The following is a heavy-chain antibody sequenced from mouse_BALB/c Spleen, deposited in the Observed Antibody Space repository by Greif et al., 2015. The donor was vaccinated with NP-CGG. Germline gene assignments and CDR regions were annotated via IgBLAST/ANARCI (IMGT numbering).Heavy chain of an antibody. D-gene: IGHD2-4*01. CDR3: ARKEGYDYEHAMDC. Sequence: EVMLVESGGGFVTPGASLKLSCAASRLAFSSYDMSCVRQTPEKMLEWFAHISIGVGRAYYPDTVKDRFTISRDNAKSSLYLRMSSLKSEDTVMYYCARKEGYDYEHAMDCWGRGPSVTVSS. V-gene: IGHV5-12-1*01. CDR1: RLAFSSYD. J-gene: IGHJ4*01. CDR2: ISIGVGRA.